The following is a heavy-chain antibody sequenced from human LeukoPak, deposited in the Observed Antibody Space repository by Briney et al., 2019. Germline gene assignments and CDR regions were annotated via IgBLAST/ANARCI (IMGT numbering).Heavy chain of an antibody. V-gene: IGHV3-7*01. CDR1: GFTFSSYW. J-gene: IGHJ5*01. CDR2: IKQDGSEK. Sequence: GGSLRLSCAASGFTFSSYWMSWVRQAPGKGLEWVANIKQDGSEKYYVDSVKGRFTISRDNARNSLYLQMSSLRVEDTAVYYCTRDPRHFDSCGQGTLVTVSS. CDR3: TRDPRHFDS. D-gene: IGHD6-6*01.